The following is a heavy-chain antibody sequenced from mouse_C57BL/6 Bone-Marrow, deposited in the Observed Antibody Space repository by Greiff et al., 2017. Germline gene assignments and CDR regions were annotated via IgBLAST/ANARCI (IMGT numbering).Heavy chain of an antibody. D-gene: IGHD1-1*01. CDR3: ARDYGSPYFDV. CDR2: IDPSDSYT. Sequence: QVQLQQPGAELVRPGTSVKLSCKASGYTFTSYWMHWVKQRPGQGLEWIGVIDPSDSYTNYNQKFKGKATLTVDTSSSTAYMQLSSLTSEDSAVYYCARDYGSPYFDVWGTGTTVTVSS. J-gene: IGHJ1*03. V-gene: IGHV1-59*01. CDR1: GYTFTSYW.